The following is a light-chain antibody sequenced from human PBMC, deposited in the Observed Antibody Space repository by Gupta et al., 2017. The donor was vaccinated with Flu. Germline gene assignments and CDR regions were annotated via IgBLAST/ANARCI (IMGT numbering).Light chain of an antibody. CDR1: QSISSW. J-gene: IGKJ1*01. CDR3: QHYNSYSGT. V-gene: IGKV1-5*03. CDR2: KAS. Sequence: PSTLSASVGDRVTITCRASQSISSWLAWYQQKPGKAPNLLIYKASSLEGGVPSRFSGSGSGTEFTLTISNLQPDDFATYYCQHYNSYSGTFGQGTKVEIE.